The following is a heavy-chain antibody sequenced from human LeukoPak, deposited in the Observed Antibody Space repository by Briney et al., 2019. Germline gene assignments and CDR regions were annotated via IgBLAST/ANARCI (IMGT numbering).Heavy chain of an antibody. CDR2: LSYDGSNK. J-gene: IGHJ4*02. D-gene: IGHD3-10*01. CDR3: ARDTYYYGSGSYYSGY. V-gene: IGHV3-30-3*01. Sequence: PGGSLRLSCAASGFTFSSYAMHWVRQAPGKGLEWVAVLSYDGSNKYYADSVKGRFTISRDNSKNTLYLQMNSLRAEDTAVYYCARDTYYYGSGSYYSGYWGQGTLVTVSS. CDR1: GFTFSSYA.